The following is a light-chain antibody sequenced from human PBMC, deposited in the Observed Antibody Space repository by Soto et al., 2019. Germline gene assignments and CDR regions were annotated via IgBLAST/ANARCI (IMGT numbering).Light chain of an antibody. J-gene: IGKJ1*01. CDR3: QQYNDWPRA. CDR1: QSVNNY. V-gene: IGKV3-15*01. CDR2: SAS. Sequence: ILLSLSPAKLSVSPWERATLSCRASQSVNNYLAWYQQRPGQVPRLLIHSASTRATGIPARFSASGSGTEFTLTISSLQSEDFAIYYCQQYNDWPRAFGQGTKVDIK.